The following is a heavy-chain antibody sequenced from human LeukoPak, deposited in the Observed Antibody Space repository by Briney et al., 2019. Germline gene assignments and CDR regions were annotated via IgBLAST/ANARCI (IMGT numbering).Heavy chain of an antibody. D-gene: IGHD1-26*01. J-gene: IGHJ4*02. CDR2: MYSSGTT. V-gene: IGHV4-61*02. CDR3: ARSISGSYFPDY. CDR1: GDSISSGSYS. Sequence: SETLSLTCTVSGDSISSGSYSWNWIRQPAGKGLEWIGRMYSSGTTNYNPSLKSRVTISVDTSKNQFSLKLSSVTAADTAVYYCARSISGSYFPDYWGQGTLVTVSS.